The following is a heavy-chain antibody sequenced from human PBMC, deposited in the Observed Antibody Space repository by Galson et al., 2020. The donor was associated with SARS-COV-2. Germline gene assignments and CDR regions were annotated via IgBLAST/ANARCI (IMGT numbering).Heavy chain of an antibody. CDR3: ARGHRGVVPSPVLGLGPFYSFYYMDV. CDR2: VKIGGDT. D-gene: IGHD3-10*01. CDR1: GGSFSGYS. V-gene: IGHV4-34*01. Sequence: SETLSLTCAVYGGSFSGYSWTWIRQPPGKGQEWIGEVKIGGDTNYSPSLRSRVTLSVDTSKNQFSLNLKSVTAADTGLYYCARGHRGVVPSPVLGLGPFYSFYYMDVWAKGTTVTVSS. J-gene: IGHJ6*03.